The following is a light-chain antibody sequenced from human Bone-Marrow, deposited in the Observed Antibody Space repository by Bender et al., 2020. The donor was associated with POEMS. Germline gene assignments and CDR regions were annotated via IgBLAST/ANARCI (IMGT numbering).Light chain of an antibody. CDR2: YKSDSDK. CDR1: SGIYVGIYS. V-gene: IGLV5-39*01. CDR3: AIWYSSTVI. Sequence: QPVLTQPTSLSASPGTSARFTCTLRSGIYVGIYSVYWYQQKPGSPPRFLLKYKSDSDKRQGSGVPSRFSGSKDESTNAGLLLLSGLQSEDEADYYCAIWYSSTVIFGGGTKLTVL. J-gene: IGLJ2*01.